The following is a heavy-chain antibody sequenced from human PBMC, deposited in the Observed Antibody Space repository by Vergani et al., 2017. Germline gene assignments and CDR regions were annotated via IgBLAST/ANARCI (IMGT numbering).Heavy chain of an antibody. J-gene: IGHJ6*02. V-gene: IGHV3-23*04. CDR3: AKARDPNCKGGNCYSYYYGLDL. CDR2: ISGSGGNT. CDR1: GFTFSSAW. D-gene: IGHD2-21*01. Sequence: EVQLVESGGGLVKPGGSLRLSCTTSGFTFSSAWMSWVRQAPGKGLEWVSAISGSGGNTFYTDSVKGRFTISRDNSKDTLYLQMNSLRVEDTAIYYCAKARDPNCKGGNCYSYYYGLDLWGQGTTVTVSS.